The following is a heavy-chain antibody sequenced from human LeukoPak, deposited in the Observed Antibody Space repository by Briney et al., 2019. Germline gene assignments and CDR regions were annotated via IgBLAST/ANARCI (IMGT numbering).Heavy chain of an antibody. J-gene: IGHJ4*02. V-gene: IGHV3-7*01. CDR3: ARELVEYYFDY. D-gene: IGHD6-13*01. CDR2: IKQDGSEK. CDR1: GFTFSSYR. Sequence: GGSLRLSCAASGFTFSSYRMSWVRQAPGKGLEWVANIKQDGSEKYYVDSVKGRFTISRDNAKNSLYLQMNSLRAEDTAVYYCARELVEYYFDYWGQGTLVTVSS.